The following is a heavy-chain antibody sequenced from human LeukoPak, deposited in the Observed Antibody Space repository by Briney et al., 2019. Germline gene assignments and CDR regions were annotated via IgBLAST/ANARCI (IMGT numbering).Heavy chain of an antibody. V-gene: IGHV4-59*01. J-gene: IGHJ3*02. Sequence: SETLSLTCTVSGGSISSYYWSWIRQPPGKGLEWIGYIYYSGSTNYNPSLKSRVTISVDTSKNQFSLKLSSVTAADTAVYYCARGSSGSYYRTWAFDIWGQGTMVTVSS. CDR2: IYYSGST. CDR1: GGSISSYY. D-gene: IGHD1-26*01. CDR3: ARGSSGSYYRTWAFDI.